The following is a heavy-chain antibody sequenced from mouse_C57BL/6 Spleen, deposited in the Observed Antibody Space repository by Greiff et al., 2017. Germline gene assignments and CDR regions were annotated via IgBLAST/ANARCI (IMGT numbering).Heavy chain of an antibody. CDR2: ISSGGSYT. D-gene: IGHD1-1*01. CDR1: GFTFSSYG. V-gene: IGHV5-6*02. J-gene: IGHJ2*01. Sequence: DVMLVESGGDLVKPGGSLKLSCAASGFTFSSYGMSWVRQTPDKRLEWVATISSGGSYTYYPDSVKGRFTISRDNAKNTLYLQMSSLKSEDTAMYYCARHEGYYGSTSFDYWGQGTTLTVSS. CDR3: ARHEGYYGSTSFDY.